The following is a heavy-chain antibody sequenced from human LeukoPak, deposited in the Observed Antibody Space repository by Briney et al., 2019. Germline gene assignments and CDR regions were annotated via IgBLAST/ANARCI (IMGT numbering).Heavy chain of an antibody. D-gene: IGHD5-18*01. J-gene: IGHJ6*03. CDR3: ARGQGYSYGYGPYYYYMDV. CDR1: VWSFSGYY. Sequence: SETLPLTRAVYVWSFSGYYWRWIRQPPGKGLEWIGEINHRGSTNYNPSLKSRVTISVDTSKDQFSLKLSSVDAADTAVYYCARGQGYSYGYGPYYYYMDVWGKGTTVTVSS. CDR2: INHRGST. V-gene: IGHV4-34*01.